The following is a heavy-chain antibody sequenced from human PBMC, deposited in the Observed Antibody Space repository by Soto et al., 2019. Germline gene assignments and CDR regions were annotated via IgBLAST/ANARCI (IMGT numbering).Heavy chain of an antibody. V-gene: IGHV1-46*01. CDR3: ARAYSAYDYVDY. Sequence: ASVKVSCKASGYTFTRYYVHWVRPAPGQGLEWMGMINPSGGSTSYAQKFQGRVTMTRDTSTSTVYMEVSSLRSEDTAVFYCARAYSAYDYVDYWGQGTLVTVSS. D-gene: IGHD5-12*01. CDR1: GYTFTRYY. J-gene: IGHJ4*02. CDR2: INPSGGST.